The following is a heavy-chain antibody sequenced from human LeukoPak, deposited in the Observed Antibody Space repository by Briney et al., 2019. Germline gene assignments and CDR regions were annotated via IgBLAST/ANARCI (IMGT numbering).Heavy chain of an antibody. CDR1: GYTFTSYD. CDR3: ARVRPFFWSSYQDAFDI. V-gene: IGHV1-8*01. CDR2: MNPNSGNT. Sequence: GASVKVSCKASGYTFTSYDINWVRQATGQGLEWMGWMNPNSGNTGYAQKFQGRVTMTRNTSISTAYMELSSLRSEDTAVYYCARVRPFFWSSYQDAFDIWGQGTMVTVSS. J-gene: IGHJ3*02. D-gene: IGHD3-3*01.